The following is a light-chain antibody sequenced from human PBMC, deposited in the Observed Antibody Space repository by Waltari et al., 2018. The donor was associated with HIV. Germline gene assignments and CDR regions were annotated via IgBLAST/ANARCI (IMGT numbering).Light chain of an antibody. CDR2: KDS. Sequence: SYELTQPPSVSVSPGQTARISCSGDALPRQYAYWYQQKPGQAPVLVIYKDSERPSGIPERFSGSSSGTRVTLTISGVQAEDEADYYCQSADSSGTWVFGGGTKVTVL. J-gene: IGLJ3*02. CDR1: ALPRQY. CDR3: QSADSSGTWV. V-gene: IGLV3-25*03.